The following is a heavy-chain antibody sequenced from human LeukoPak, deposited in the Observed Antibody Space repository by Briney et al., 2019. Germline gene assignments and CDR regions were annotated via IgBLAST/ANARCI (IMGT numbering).Heavy chain of an antibody. Sequence: GGSLRLSCSASGFTFSNYAMHWVRQAPGKGLEYVSVITSNGGSTYYADSVRGRFTISRDNSKNTLYLQMSSLRPEDTAVYYCVKGAVAATRYWLDPWGQGTLVTVSS. J-gene: IGHJ5*02. D-gene: IGHD2-15*01. CDR1: GFTFSNYA. V-gene: IGHV3-64D*06. CDR2: ITSNGGST. CDR3: VKGAVAATRYWLDP.